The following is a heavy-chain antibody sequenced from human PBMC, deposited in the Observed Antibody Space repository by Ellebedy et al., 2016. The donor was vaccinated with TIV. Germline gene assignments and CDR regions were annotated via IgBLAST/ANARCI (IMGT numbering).Heavy chain of an antibody. Sequence: SETLSLTXAVYGGSFSGYYWSWIRQPPGKGLEWIGKINHSGSTNYNPSLKSRVTISVDTSKNQFSLKLSSVTAADTAVYYCARGWSPDYWGQGTLVTVSS. D-gene: IGHD3-3*01. CDR2: INHSGST. CDR1: GGSFSGYY. J-gene: IGHJ4*02. CDR3: ARGWSPDY. V-gene: IGHV4-34*01.